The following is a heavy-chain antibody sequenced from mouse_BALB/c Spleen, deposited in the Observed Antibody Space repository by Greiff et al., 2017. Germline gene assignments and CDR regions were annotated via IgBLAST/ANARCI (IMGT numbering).Heavy chain of an antibody. CDR1: GYTFTSYW. V-gene: IGHV1-69*02. J-gene: IGHJ2*01. CDR3: ARGQLGLLYYFDY. CDR2: IDPSDSYT. D-gene: IGHD3-2*01. Sequence: QVQLKQPGAELVKPGASVKLSCKASGYTFTSYWMHWVKQRPGQGLEWIGEIDPSDSYTNYNQKFKGKATLTVDKSSSTAYMQLSSLTSEDSAVYYCARGQLGLLYYFDYWGQGTTLTVSS.